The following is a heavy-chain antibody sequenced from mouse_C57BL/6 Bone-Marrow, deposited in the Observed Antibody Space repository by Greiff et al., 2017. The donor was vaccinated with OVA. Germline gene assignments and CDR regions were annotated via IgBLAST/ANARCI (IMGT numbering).Heavy chain of an antibody. V-gene: IGHV1-72*01. Sequence: QVQLQQPGAELVKPGASVKLSCKASGYTFTSYWMHWVKQRPGRGLEWIGRIDPNSGGTKYNEKFKSKATLTVDKPSSTAYMQLSSLTSEDSAGYYRARRGYDYDVGNWYFDVWGTGTTVTVSS. CDR2: IDPNSGGT. D-gene: IGHD2-4*01. CDR3: ARRGYDYDVGNWYFDV. J-gene: IGHJ1*03. CDR1: GYTFTSYW.